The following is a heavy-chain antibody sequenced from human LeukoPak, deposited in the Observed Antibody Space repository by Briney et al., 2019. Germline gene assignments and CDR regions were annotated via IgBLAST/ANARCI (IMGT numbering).Heavy chain of an antibody. J-gene: IGHJ4*02. CDR2: INDGGVST. CDR3: ASDK. V-gene: IGHV3-23*01. Sequence: SGGSPRLSCAATGFSFSTSAMSWVRQAPGRGLEWVSTINDGGVSTFYADSVKGRFTISRDNSKKTLYLQMNSLRVEDTAIYYCASDKWGQGTLVTVSS. CDR1: GFSFSTSA.